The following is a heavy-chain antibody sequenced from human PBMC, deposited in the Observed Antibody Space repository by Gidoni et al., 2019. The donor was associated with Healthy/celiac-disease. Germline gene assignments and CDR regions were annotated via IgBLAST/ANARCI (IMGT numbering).Heavy chain of an antibody. CDR3: ARSPTDIVVVAYYYYGMDV. CDR2: ISSSSSYI. J-gene: IGHJ6*02. CDR1: GFTFSSYS. D-gene: IGHD2-15*01. Sequence: EVQLVESGGGLVKPGGSLRLSCAASGFTFSSYSMNWVRQAPGKGLEWVSSISSSSSYIYYADSVKGRFTISRDNAKNSLYLQMNSLRAEDTAVYYCARSPTDIVVVAYYYYGMDVWGQGTTVTVSS. V-gene: IGHV3-21*01.